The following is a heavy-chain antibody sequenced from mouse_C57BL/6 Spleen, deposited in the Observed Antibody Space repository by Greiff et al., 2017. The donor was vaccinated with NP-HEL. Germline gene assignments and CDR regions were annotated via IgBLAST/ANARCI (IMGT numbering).Heavy chain of an antibody. CDR3: ARGGS. J-gene: IGHJ2*01. CDR2: IYPGDGDT. Sequence: QVQLQQSGPELVKPGASVKISCKASGYAFSSSWMNWVKQRPGKGLEWIGRIYPGDGDTNYNGKFKSKATLTVDKSSSTAYMQLSSLTSEDSAVYYCARGGSWGQGTTLTVSS. CDR1: GYAFSSSW. D-gene: IGHD1-1*01. V-gene: IGHV1-82*01.